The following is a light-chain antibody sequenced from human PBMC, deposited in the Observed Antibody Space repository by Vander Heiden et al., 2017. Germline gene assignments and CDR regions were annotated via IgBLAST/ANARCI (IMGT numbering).Light chain of an antibody. CDR2: AAS. J-gene: IGKJ1*01. V-gene: IGKV1-39*01. CDR3: QQCESNTWT. CDR1: QSISSY. Sequence: DIQMTQSPSSLSASVGDRVTITCRASQSISSYLNWYQQKPGKAPKLLIYAASSLQSGVPSRFSGSGSGTDFTLTISSLQPEDFATYYCQQCESNTWTFGEGTKVEIK.